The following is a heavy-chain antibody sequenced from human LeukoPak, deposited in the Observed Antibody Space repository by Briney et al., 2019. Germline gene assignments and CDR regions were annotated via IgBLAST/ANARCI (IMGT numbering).Heavy chain of an antibody. D-gene: IGHD3-16*01. CDR3: ATGLGYYFDY. Sequence: KPSETLSLTCAVYGGSFSGYYWSWIRQPPGKGLEWIGEINHSGSTNYNPSLKSRVTISVDTSKNQFSLKLSSVTAADTAVYYCATGLGYYFDYWGQGILVTVSS. J-gene: IGHJ4*02. CDR2: INHSGST. CDR1: GGSFSGYY. V-gene: IGHV4-34*01.